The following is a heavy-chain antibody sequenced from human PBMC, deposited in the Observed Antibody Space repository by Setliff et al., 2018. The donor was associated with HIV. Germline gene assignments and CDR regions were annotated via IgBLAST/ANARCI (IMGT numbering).Heavy chain of an antibody. Sequence: PGGSLRLSCAASGFTFSAYAMTWVRRAPGRGLEWVSATTSNGRTTDYAESVRGRFTLSRDNSGNTLYLQMTSLRAEDTAVYYCAREGYSYGHLWANAFDIWGQGTMVTVSS. J-gene: IGHJ3*02. CDR3: AREGYSYGHLWANAFDI. D-gene: IGHD5-18*01. CDR2: TTSNGRTT. V-gene: IGHV3-23*01. CDR1: GFTFSAYA.